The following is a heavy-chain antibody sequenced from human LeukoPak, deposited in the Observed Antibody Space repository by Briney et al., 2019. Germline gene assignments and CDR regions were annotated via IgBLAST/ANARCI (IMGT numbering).Heavy chain of an antibody. D-gene: IGHD6-19*01. CDR3: AKDPNNSGWRSEYFQH. Sequence: GGSLTLSCAASGFTFSSYSMNWVRQAPGKGLEWVSYISSSSSTIYYAGSVKGRFTISRDNSKNTLYLQMNSLRAEDTAVYYCAKDPNNSGWRSEYFQHWGQGTLVTVSS. CDR2: ISSSSSTI. CDR1: GFTFSSYS. V-gene: IGHV3-48*01. J-gene: IGHJ1*01.